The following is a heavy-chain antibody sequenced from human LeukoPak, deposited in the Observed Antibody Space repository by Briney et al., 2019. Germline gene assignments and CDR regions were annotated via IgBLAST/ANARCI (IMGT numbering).Heavy chain of an antibody. V-gene: IGHV3-30*04. CDR2: ISYDGSNK. Sequence: GGSLRLSCAASGFTFSSYAMHWVRQAPGKGLEWVAVISYDGSNKYYADSVKGRFTISRDNSKNTLYLQMNSLRAEDTAVYYCAKDHSSSPGQISYFDYWGQGTLVTVSS. J-gene: IGHJ4*02. CDR1: GFTFSSYA. D-gene: IGHD6-6*01. CDR3: AKDHSSSPGQISYFDY.